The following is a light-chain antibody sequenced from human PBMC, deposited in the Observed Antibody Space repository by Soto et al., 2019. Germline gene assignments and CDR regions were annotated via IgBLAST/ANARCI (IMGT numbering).Light chain of an antibody. J-gene: IGLJ2*01. CDR3: ATWDDRLNGPV. CDR1: SSNIGSNT. Sequence: QSVLTQPPSASGTPGQRVTISCSGSSSNIGSNTVNWYQQFPGTAPKLLIYSNNQWPSGVPDRFSGSKSGTSASLAISGLQSEDEADYYCATWDDRLNGPVFGGGTKLTVL. V-gene: IGLV1-44*01. CDR2: SNN.